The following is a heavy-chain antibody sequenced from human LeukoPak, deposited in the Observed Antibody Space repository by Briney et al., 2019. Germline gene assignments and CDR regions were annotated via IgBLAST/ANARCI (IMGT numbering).Heavy chain of an antibody. Sequence: SGGPLRLSCAASGFTFSSYAMHWVRQAPGKGLEWVAVISYDGSNKYYADSVKGRFTISRDNSKNTLYLQMNSLRAEDTAVYYCARDWTTVGPFDYWGQGTLVTVSS. CDR1: GFTFSSYA. V-gene: IGHV3-30-3*01. D-gene: IGHD4-11*01. J-gene: IGHJ4*02. CDR3: ARDWTTVGPFDY. CDR2: ISYDGSNK.